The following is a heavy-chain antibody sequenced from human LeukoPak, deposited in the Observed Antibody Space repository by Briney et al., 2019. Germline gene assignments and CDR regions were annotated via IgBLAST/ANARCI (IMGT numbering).Heavy chain of an antibody. CDR3: ARVSRSSTSSFNF. J-gene: IGHJ4*02. CDR1: GYAFTAYY. Sequence: GASVNVSCKASGYAFTAYYIHWVRQAPGQGLEWMGWINPNFGATNYAQKLQGRVTITRDTSISTAYMALSRLRSDDTAVYYCARVSRSSTSSFNFWGQGTLVTVSS. V-gene: IGHV1-2*02. D-gene: IGHD2-2*01. CDR2: INPNFGAT.